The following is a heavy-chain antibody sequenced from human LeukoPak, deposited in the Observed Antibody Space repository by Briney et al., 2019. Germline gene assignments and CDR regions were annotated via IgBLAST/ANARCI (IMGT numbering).Heavy chain of an antibody. CDR2: IYPGDSDT. Sequence: GESLKISCKGSGYSFTSYWIGWVRQMPGKGLEWMGIIYPGDSDTRYSPSFQGQVTISADKSISTAYLQWSSLKASDTAMYYCARVRRTTPYYYYYMDVWGKGTRSPSP. J-gene: IGHJ6*03. D-gene: IGHD1-1*01. CDR1: GYSFTSYW. V-gene: IGHV5-51*01. CDR3: ARVRRTTPYYYYYMDV.